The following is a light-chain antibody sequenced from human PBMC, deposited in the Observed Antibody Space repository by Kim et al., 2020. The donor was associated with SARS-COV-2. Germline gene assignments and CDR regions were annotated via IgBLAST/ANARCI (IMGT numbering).Light chain of an antibody. Sequence: EIVMTQSPATLSVSPGERATLSCRASQSISNYLAWYQVKPGQAPRLLIYGASARATGITARYSGGGSGTEFTLTISSLQSEDFAVYYCQHYNDWPLLTFGGGTKVDIK. CDR2: GAS. CDR3: QHYNDWPLLT. CDR1: QSISNY. J-gene: IGKJ4*01. V-gene: IGKV3-15*01.